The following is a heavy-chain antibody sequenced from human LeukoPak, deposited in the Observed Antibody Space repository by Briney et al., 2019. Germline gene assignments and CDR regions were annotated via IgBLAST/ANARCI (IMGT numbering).Heavy chain of an antibody. D-gene: IGHD5-12*01. Sequence: SETLSLTCTVSGGSISSYYWSWIRQPPGKGLEWIGYIYYSGSTNYNPSLKSRVTISVDTSKNQFSLKLSSVTAADTAVYYCARSGYCGYYCYYYYYYMDVWGKGTTVTVSS. CDR3: ARSGYCGYYCYYYYYYMDV. J-gene: IGHJ6*03. V-gene: IGHV4-59*01. CDR2: IYYSGST. CDR1: GGSISSYY.